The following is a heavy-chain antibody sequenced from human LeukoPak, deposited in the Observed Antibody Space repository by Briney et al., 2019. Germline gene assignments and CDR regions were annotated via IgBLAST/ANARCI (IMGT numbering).Heavy chain of an antibody. CDR1: GFTFSSYS. Sequence: GGSLRLSCAASGFTFSSYSMNWVRQAPGKGLEWVSSISSSSSYIYYADSVKGRFTISRDNAKNSLYLQMNSLRAEDTAVYYCARDGWIQLWAYEKYAFDIWGQGTMVTVSS. CDR2: ISSSSSYI. CDR3: ARDGWIQLWAYEKYAFDI. J-gene: IGHJ3*02. V-gene: IGHV3-21*01. D-gene: IGHD5-18*01.